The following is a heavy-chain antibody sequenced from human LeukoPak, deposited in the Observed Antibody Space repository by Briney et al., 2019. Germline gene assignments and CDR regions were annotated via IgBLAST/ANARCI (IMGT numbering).Heavy chain of an antibody. J-gene: IGHJ4*02. Sequence: ASVKVSCEASGYTFTTYGITWLRQAPGQGLEWMGWISASNGNTNYAQKFQGRVTMTTDTSTNTVYMELRSLTSDDTAVYYCARTHYFDSSSYSGFDYWGQGTLVTVSS. CDR2: ISASNGNT. D-gene: IGHD3-22*01. CDR3: ARTHYFDSSSYSGFDY. CDR1: GYTFTTYG. V-gene: IGHV1-18*01.